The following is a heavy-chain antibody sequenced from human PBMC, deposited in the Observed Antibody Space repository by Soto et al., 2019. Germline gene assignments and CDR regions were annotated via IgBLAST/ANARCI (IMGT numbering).Heavy chain of an antibody. J-gene: IGHJ6*02. CDR2: ISGSGDST. V-gene: IGHV3-23*01. Sequence: EVQLLESGGGLVQPGGSLRLSCAASGFTSSNYAMSWVRQAPGKGLEWVSTISGSGDSTYYADSVKGRFTISRDNSRNTRCLQMNSLRAEDTAVYYCAKALRYFDWLLRPWNSMDVWGQGTTITVSS. CDR3: AKALRYFDWLLRPWNSMDV. CDR1: GFTSSNYA. D-gene: IGHD3-9*01.